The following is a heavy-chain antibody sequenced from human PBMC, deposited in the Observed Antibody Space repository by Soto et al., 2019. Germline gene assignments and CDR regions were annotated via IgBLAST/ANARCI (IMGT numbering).Heavy chain of an antibody. CDR1: DYSVSSTYY. D-gene: IGHD3-10*01. CDR2: IHHSGTT. V-gene: IGHV4-38-2*01. Sequence: ETLSLTCAVSDYSVSSTYYWGWIRQPPGKGLEWIGSIHHSGTTYYTPSLTSRVTLSVDTSKNQFSLRLSSVTAADTAVYYCASTGIYGSGTYYGMDAWGQGNTVTVSS. CDR3: ASTGIYGSGTYYGMDA. J-gene: IGHJ6*02.